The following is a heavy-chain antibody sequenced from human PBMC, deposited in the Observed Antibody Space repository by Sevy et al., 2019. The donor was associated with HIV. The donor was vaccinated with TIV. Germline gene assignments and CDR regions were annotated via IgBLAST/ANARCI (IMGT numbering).Heavy chain of an antibody. CDR3: AGDRITYYYDSSGYYTSGYGMDV. CDR1: GFNVSSNY. J-gene: IGHJ6*02. V-gene: IGHV3-53*01. D-gene: IGHD3-22*01. CDR2: IYSGANT. Sequence: GGSLRLSCAASGFNVSSNYMNWIRQAPGKGLEWVSVIYSGANTYYADSVKGRFTISRDTSKNTRYLQMNSLRAEDTAVYYGAGDRITYYYDSSGYYTSGYGMDVWGQGTTVTVSS.